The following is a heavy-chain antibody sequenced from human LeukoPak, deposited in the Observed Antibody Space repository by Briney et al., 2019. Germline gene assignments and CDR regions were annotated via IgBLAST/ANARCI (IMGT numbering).Heavy chain of an antibody. J-gene: IGHJ5*02. D-gene: IGHD5-12*01. Sequence: PGGSLRLSCAVSGFTFSSYWMHWVRQAPGKGLVWVSRINSDGSSTSYADSVKGRFTISRDNAKNTLYLQMNSLRAEDTALYYCARAVGGYGQANWLDPWGQGTLVTVSS. CDR2: INSDGSST. V-gene: IGHV3-74*01. CDR1: GFTFSSYW. CDR3: ARAVGGYGQANWLDP.